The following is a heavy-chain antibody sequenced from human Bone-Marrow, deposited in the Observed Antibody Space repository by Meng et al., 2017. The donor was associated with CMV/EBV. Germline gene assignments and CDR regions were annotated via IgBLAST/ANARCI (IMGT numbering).Heavy chain of an antibody. Sequence: ASVKVSCKASGYTFTGYYIHWVRQAPGQGLEWMGWINPNSGGTKYAQKFQGRVTVTRDTSISAAYMELNRLRSDDTAVYYCARIATFLVGATGYWGQGTLVTVSS. V-gene: IGHV1-2*02. CDR3: ARIATFLVGATGY. J-gene: IGHJ4*02. CDR1: GYTFTGYY. D-gene: IGHD1-26*01. CDR2: INPNSGGT.